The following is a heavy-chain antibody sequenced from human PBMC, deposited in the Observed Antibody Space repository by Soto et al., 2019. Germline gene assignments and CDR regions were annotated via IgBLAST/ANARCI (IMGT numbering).Heavy chain of an antibody. CDR2: IGTAGDT. V-gene: IGHV3-13*01. Sequence: GGSLRLSCAASGFTFSSYDMHWVRQATGKGLEWVSAIGTAGDTYYPGSVKGRFTISRENAKNSLYLQMNSLRAGDTAVYYCARGRIAVAGDLDAFDIWGQGTMVTVSS. CDR3: ARGRIAVAGDLDAFDI. J-gene: IGHJ3*02. D-gene: IGHD6-19*01. CDR1: GFTFSSYD.